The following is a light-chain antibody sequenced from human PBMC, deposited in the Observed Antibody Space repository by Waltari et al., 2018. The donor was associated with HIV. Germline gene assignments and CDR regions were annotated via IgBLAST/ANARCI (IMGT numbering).Light chain of an antibody. V-gene: IGLV1-44*01. Sequence: QSVLTQPPSASGTPGQRVSIYRPGSSSNIGRNIVNWYQQLPGTAPKLLIYNNNHRPSGVPDRFSGSKSGASASLAIIWLQSEEEADYYCAAWDDSLNAWVFGGGTKLTVL. CDR2: NNN. CDR1: SSNIGRNI. CDR3: AAWDDSLNAWV. J-gene: IGLJ3*02.